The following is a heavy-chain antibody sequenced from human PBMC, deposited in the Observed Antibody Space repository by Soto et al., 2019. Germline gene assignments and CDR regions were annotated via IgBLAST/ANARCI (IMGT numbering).Heavy chain of an antibody. CDR3: AKRATGTDFDY. V-gene: IGHV3-53*01. J-gene: IGHJ4*02. CDR1: GFTVSSNY. CDR2: IYSGGST. Sequence: PGGSLRLSCAASGFTVSSNYMSWVRQAPGKGLEWVSVIYSGGSTYYADSVKGRFTISRDNSKNTLYLQMNSLRAEDTAVYYCAKRATGTDFDYWGQGTLVTVSS. D-gene: IGHD1-1*01.